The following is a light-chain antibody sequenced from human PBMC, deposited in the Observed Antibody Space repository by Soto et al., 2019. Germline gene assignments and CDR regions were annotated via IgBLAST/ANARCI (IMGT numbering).Light chain of an antibody. CDR1: QTVGVY. V-gene: IGKV3-11*01. CDR3: QQRSNWPLT. J-gene: IGKJ4*01. CDR2: NAS. Sequence: EIVLTQSPATLSLSPGERATLSCRASQTVGVYLACYQQNAGQAPRLLIYNASNRATGIPARFSGSGSGTDFTLTISSLEPEDFAVYYCQQRSNWPLTFGGGTQVEIK.